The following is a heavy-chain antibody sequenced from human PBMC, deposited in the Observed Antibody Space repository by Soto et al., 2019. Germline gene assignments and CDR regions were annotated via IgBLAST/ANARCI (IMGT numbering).Heavy chain of an antibody. CDR3: GTTETKSDGGDGFDV. V-gene: IGHV3-33*03. J-gene: IGHJ3*01. CDR2: IWNDGSNK. CDR1: GFSFRIIG. D-gene: IGHD4-4*01. Sequence: QVQLVESGGGVVQPGRSLRLSCAASGFSFRIIGMQWVRQAPGKGLEWVAVIWNDGSNKYYGDSVEGRVTISRDNSKNMVYLQMNSLRDEDTAVYYCGTTETKSDGGDGFDVWGQGTMVTVSS.